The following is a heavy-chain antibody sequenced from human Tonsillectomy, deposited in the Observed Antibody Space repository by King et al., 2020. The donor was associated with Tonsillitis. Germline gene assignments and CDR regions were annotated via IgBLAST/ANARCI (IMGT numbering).Heavy chain of an antibody. Sequence: VQLVESGGGVVQPGRYLRLSCAASGFTFSNYAMHWVRQAPGKGLEWVAIISYDGSNKYYADSVQGRFTISRDNSNNKMYVQMNSLGAEDTAVYYCARDLMSGDWNDPLGYFDYWGQGTLVTVSS. CDR2: ISYDGSNK. D-gene: IGHD1-1*01. V-gene: IGHV3-30*04. CDR1: GFTFSNYA. J-gene: IGHJ4*02. CDR3: ARDLMSGDWNDPLGYFDY.